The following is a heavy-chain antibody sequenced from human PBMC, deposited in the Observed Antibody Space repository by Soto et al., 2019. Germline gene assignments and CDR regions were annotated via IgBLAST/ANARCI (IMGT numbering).Heavy chain of an antibody. CDR3: ASGKINVDIVATTKGDYFDY. J-gene: IGHJ4*02. CDR1: GGSFSGYY. Sequence: PSETLSLTCAVYGGSFSGYYWSWIRQPPGKVLEWIGEINHSGSTNYNPSLKSRVTISVDTSKNQFSLKLSSVTAADTAVYYCASGKINVDIVATTKGDYFDYWGQGTLVTV. V-gene: IGHV4-34*01. CDR2: INHSGST. D-gene: IGHD5-12*01.